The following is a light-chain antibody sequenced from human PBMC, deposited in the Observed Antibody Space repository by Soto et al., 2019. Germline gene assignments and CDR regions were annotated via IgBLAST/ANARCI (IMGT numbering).Light chain of an antibody. Sequence: EIVLTQSPGISSLSPGERASLSCGASQSISSSFLAWYQQKPGQAPRLLIYGASSRATGIPDRFSGTGSETDFTLTISRLEPEDFAVYYCQQYDNSPITFGQGTKVDIK. J-gene: IGKJ1*01. CDR2: GAS. CDR3: QQYDNSPIT. V-gene: IGKV3-20*01. CDR1: QSISSSF.